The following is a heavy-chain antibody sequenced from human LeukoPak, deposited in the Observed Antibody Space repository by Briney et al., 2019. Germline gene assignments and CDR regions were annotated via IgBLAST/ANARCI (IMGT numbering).Heavy chain of an antibody. CDR3: KEYDEYVKVRFTISSDNYKAIAYLQMNSLKPTATGFYYCTRGPIQLWIHNGMDV. V-gene: IGHV3-49*04. CDR2: IRSKASGRTT. J-gene: IGHJ6*02. D-gene: IGHD2/OR15-2a*01. Sequence: GWSLRLSCTTSGFTLGNHAMSWVRQAPGKGLEWVGFIRSKASGRTTEYAATLQGRFTIARDNFKGILYLQINRLKTESKIYDRIKEYDEYVKVRFTISSDNYKAIAYLQMNSLKPTATGFYYCTRGPIQLWIHNGMDVWGQGTTVTVSS. CDR1: GFTLGNHA.